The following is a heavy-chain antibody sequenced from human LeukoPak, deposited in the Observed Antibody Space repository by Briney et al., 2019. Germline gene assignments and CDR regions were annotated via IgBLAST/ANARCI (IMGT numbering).Heavy chain of an antibody. V-gene: IGHV3-23*01. CDR2: ISRSGEIS. D-gene: IGHD3-22*01. CDR3: AKSDDNSNFHLTGYLDY. CDR1: GFTFRDFA. J-gene: IGHJ4*02. Sequence: GGSLRLSCAASGFTFRDFAMNWVRQAPGKGLEWVSIISRSGEISYHANSVTGRFTISRDNSKSTLYLQMNSLKAEDTAVYFCAKSDDNSNFHLTGYLDYWGRGTLVTVSS.